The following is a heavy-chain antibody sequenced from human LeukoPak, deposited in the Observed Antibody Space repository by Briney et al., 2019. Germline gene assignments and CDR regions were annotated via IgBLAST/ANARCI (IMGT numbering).Heavy chain of an antibody. CDR2: IVPIFGTA. CDR3: ASLNYYDSSGYYADTGS. V-gene: IGHV1-69*13. Sequence: SVKVSCKASGGTFSSYAFSWVRQAPGQGLEWMGGIVPIFGTANYAQKFQGRVTITADESTSTAYMEVSSLRSEDTAVYYCASLNYYDSSGYYADTGSWGQGTLVTVSS. J-gene: IGHJ5*02. CDR1: GGTFSSYA. D-gene: IGHD3-22*01.